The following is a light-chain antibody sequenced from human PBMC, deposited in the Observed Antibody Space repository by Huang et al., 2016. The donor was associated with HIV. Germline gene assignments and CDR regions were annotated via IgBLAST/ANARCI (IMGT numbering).Light chain of an antibody. CDR3: QQRSNWPVT. CDR1: QSIGSY. CDR2: NTT. Sequence: EIVLTQSPATRSLSPGERATLSCRASQSIGSYLAWYQQKPGQAPRLRIYNTTNRATGIPARFSGSGSGRGFTLTISSLEPDDFAVYYCQQRSNWPVTFGQGTRLEIK. J-gene: IGKJ5*01. V-gene: IGKV3-11*02.